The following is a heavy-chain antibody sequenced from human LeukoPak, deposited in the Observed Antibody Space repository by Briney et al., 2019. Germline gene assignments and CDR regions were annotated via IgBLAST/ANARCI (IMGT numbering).Heavy chain of an antibody. CDR2: IIPILNVP. V-gene: IGHV1-69*04. J-gene: IGHJ4*02. CDR1: GGTFIDYS. Sequence: SVTVSCTASGGTFIDYSISWVRQAPGQGLEWMGRIIPILNVPNYAQKFEGRVTITADKSTSTAYMELSSLKSEDTAVYFCARDRPRARYFDYWGQGTLVTVSS. CDR3: ARDRPRARYFDY. D-gene: IGHD2-15*01.